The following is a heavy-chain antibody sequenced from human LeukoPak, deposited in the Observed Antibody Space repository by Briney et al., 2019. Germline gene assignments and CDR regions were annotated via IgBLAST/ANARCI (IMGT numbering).Heavy chain of an antibody. CDR3: AKTGGSGWYYYFMDV. Sequence: GRSLRLSCVASGFTFSNYGMHWVRQAPGKGLEWVAVISYDGGNKYYADSVKGRFTISGDNSKNTLYLQMNSLRAEDTAVYYCAKTGGSGWYYYFMDVWGKGTTVTVSS. CDR2: ISYDGGNK. D-gene: IGHD6-19*01. V-gene: IGHV3-30*18. J-gene: IGHJ6*03. CDR1: GFTFSNYG.